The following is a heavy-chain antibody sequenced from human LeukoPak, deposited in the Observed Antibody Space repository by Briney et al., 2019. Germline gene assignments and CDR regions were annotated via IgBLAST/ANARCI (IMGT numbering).Heavy chain of an antibody. V-gene: IGHV4-59*01. CDR2: IYYSGST. D-gene: IGHD3-22*01. CDR1: GGSISSYY. CDR3: AREAYYYDSSGYVDWFDP. J-gene: IGHJ5*02. Sequence: SETLSLTCTVSGGSISSYYWSWIRQPPGKGLEWIGYIYYSGSTNYNPSLKSRVTISVDTSKNQFSLKLSSVTAADTAVYYCAREAYYYDSSGYVDWFDPWGQGTLVTVSS.